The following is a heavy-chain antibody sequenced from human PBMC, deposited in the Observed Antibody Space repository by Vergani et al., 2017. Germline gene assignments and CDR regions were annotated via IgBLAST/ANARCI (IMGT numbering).Heavy chain of an antibody. CDR3: VREGSYCGSTTCRNPSYVYYYHMDV. CDR2: IYYDGSKK. D-gene: IGHD1-26*01. Sequence: QVQLVESGGGVVQPGRSLRLSCTSSGFTFSTYAMHWVRQAPGKGLEWVAIIYYDGSKKYYADSVKGRFTISRDNSRNTLDLLMSILRAEDTAIYYCVREGSYCGSTTCRNPSYVYYYHMDVWGEGTTVTVSS. J-gene: IGHJ6*03. V-gene: IGHV3-33*01. CDR1: GFTFSTYA.